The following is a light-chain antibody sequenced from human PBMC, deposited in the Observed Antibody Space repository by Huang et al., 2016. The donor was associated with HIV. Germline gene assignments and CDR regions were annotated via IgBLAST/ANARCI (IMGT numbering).Light chain of an antibody. CDR1: QSIGSS. V-gene: IGKV6-21*01. CDR3: HQSGGLPFT. J-gene: IGKJ4*01. CDR2: YAS. Sequence: EIVLTQSPDFQSVTPGEKVTITCRASQSIGSSLHWYQQRPDQSPELLSKYASQSFSGVPSRFSGSGSGTDFTLIISGLEVEDAATYYCHQSGGLPFTFGGGTKVEIK.